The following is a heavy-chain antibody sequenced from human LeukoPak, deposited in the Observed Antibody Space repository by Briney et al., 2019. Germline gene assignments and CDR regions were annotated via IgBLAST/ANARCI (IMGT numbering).Heavy chain of an antibody. CDR2: IIPIFGTA. D-gene: IGHD2-2*01. CDR1: GGTFSSYA. CDR3: ARSAPIVVVPADHYYYMDV. V-gene: IGHV1-69*05. Sequence: SVKVSCKASGGTFSSYAISWVRQAPGQGLEWMGGIIPIFGTANYAQKLQGRVTITTDESTSTAYVELSSLRSEDTAVYYCARSAPIVVVPADHYYYMDVWGKGTTVTVSS. J-gene: IGHJ6*03.